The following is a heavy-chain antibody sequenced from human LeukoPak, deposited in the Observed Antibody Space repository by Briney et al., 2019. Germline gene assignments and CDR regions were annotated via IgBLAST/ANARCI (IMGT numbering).Heavy chain of an antibody. Sequence: PGGSLRLSCAASGFTFSSYAMSWVRQAPGKGLEWVSAISGSGGSTYYADSVKGRFTISRDNSKNTLYLQMNSLGAEDTAVYYCATDGYTYYYYGMDVWGQGTTVTVSS. CDR3: ATDGYTYYYYGMDV. CDR2: ISGSGGST. V-gene: IGHV3-23*01. D-gene: IGHD5-24*01. CDR1: GFTFSSYA. J-gene: IGHJ6*02.